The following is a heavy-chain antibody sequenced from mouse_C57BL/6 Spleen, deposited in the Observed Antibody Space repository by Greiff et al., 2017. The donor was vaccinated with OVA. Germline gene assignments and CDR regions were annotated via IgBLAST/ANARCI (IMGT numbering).Heavy chain of an antibody. D-gene: IGHD1-1*01. V-gene: IGHV5-9*01. CDR1: GFTFSSYT. Sequence: EVQGVESGGGLVKPGGSLKLSCAASGFTFSSYTMSWVRQTPEKRLEWVATISGGGGNTYYPDSVKGRFTISRDNAKNTLYLQMSSLRSEDTALYYCARQPSYYGSSYGAFDYWGQGTTLTVSS. CDR2: ISGGGGNT. J-gene: IGHJ2*01. CDR3: ARQPSYYGSSYGAFDY.